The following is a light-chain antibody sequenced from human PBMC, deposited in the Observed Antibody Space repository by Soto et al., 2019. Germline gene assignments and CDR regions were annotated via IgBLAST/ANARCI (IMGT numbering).Light chain of an antibody. Sequence: DIQMTQSPSAVSASVGDRVTITCRASQDISRFLAWFQQNPGKVPKRLVYLATALQNGAPSRFSGSGSGTEFNFTISSLQPEDFATYYRLQHYAYPWTFGQGTKVDIK. CDR3: LQHYAYPWT. CDR2: LAT. V-gene: IGKV1-17*03. CDR1: QDISRF. J-gene: IGKJ1*01.